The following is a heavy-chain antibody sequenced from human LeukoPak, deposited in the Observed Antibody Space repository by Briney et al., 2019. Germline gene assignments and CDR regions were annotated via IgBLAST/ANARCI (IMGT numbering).Heavy chain of an antibody. J-gene: IGHJ3*01. Sequence: PSETLSLTCSVSGAFITSYYWSWIRQSPGKGLGFIGSRYHIGSTNYNPSLKSRVTISIDTSKSQFSLTMTSVTAADTAVYYCARALGYSSDWYNRAFDVRGHGTMVTVSS. CDR3: ARALGYSSDWYNRAFDV. V-gene: IGHV4-59*12. CDR1: GAFITSYY. CDR2: RYHIGST. D-gene: IGHD6-19*01.